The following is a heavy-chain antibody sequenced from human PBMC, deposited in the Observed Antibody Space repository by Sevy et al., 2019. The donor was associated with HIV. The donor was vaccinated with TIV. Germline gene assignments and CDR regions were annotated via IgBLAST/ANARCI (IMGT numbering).Heavy chain of an antibody. CDR1: GFTFSSYG. J-gene: IGHJ6*02. CDR2: IWYDGSNK. Sequence: GGSLRLSCAASGFTFSSYGMHWVRHAPGKGLEWVAVIWYDGSNKYYADSVKGRFTISRDNSKNTLYLQMNSLRAEDTAVYYCARDRLLLWFGEFPTAGMDVWGQGTTVTVSS. D-gene: IGHD3-10*01. V-gene: IGHV3-33*01. CDR3: ARDRLLLWFGEFPTAGMDV.